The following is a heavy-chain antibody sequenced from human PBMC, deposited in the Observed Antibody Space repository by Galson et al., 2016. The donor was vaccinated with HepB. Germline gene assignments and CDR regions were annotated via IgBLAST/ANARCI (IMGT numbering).Heavy chain of an antibody. CDR2: IWYDGSKK. J-gene: IGHJ3*02. V-gene: IGHV3-33*01. D-gene: IGHD5-12*01. CDR3: ARDSSSGYVIDAFDI. Sequence: SLRLSCAASGFSFNTYGMHWVRQAPGKGLEWVALIWYDGSKKYYVDSVKGRFTISRNNSQNTLYPQMNSLRAEDTAVYYCARDSSSGYVIDAFDIWGQGTMVTVSS. CDR1: GFSFNTYG.